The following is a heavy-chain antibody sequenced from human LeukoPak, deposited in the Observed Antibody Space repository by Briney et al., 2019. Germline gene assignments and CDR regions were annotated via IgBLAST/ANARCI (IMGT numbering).Heavy chain of an antibody. Sequence: PSETLSLTCTVSGGSLSSSSYYWGWIRRPPAKGLEGIGSIYYSGSTYYNTSLKSRVTISVDTSKNQFSLKLNSVTAADTAVYYCASGGSCSALCLGNFWGQGTLVTVSS. D-gene: IGHD2-15*01. V-gene: IGHV4-39*01. CDR3: ASGGSCSALCLGNF. CDR1: GGSLSSSSYY. J-gene: IGHJ4*02. CDR2: IYYSGST.